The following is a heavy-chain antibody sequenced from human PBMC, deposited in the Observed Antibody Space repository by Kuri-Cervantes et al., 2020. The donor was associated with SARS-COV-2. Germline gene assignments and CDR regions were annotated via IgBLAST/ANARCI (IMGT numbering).Heavy chain of an antibody. V-gene: IGHV1-2*02. D-gene: IGHD6-19*01. Sequence: ASVKVSCKASGYTFTDYYMYWVRQAPGQGLEWMGWINPNTGDTNYAQRFQARVTMARDTSISTAYMELARLKSDDTAVYYCARDFGGPGYLPAVGFDYWGQGTLVTVSS. CDR3: ARDFGGPGYLPAVGFDY. J-gene: IGHJ4*02. CDR1: GYTFTDYY. CDR2: INPNTGDT.